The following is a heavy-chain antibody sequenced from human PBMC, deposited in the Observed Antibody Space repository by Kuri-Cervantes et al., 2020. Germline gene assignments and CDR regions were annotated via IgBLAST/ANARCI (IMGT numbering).Heavy chain of an antibody. V-gene: IGHV3-11*01. CDR3: ASLRYDILTGYYGEGSAFDI. CDR2: ISSSGSTI. CDR1: GFTFSSYA. J-gene: IGHJ3*02. D-gene: IGHD3-9*01. Sequence: GESLKISCAASGFTFSSYAMSWIRQAPGKGLEWVSYISSSGSTIYYADSVKGRITISRDNAKNSLYLQMNSLRAEDTAVYYCASLRYDILTGYYGEGSAFDIWGQGTMVTVSS.